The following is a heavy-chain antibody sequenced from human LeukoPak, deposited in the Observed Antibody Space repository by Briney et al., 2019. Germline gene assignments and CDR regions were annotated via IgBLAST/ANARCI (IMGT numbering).Heavy chain of an antibody. V-gene: IGHV4-59*01. CDR2: AYHSGST. D-gene: IGHD2-2*01. CDR1: GDSISGYY. Sequence: SETLSLTCAVSGDSISGYYWSWIRQPPGKGLEWIGFAYHSGSTTRNPSLESRVTISVDTSTNQVSLKLSSVTAADTAVYYCARDKKGSSCYDFWGQGTLVTVSP. CDR3: ARDKKGSSCYDF. J-gene: IGHJ4*02.